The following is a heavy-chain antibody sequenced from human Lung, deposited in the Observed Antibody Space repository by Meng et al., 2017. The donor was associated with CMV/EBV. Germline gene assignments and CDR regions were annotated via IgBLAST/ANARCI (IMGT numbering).Heavy chain of an antibody. J-gene: IGHJ6*02. Sequence: SCAISGDSVSSNSAAWNWIRQSPSRGLEWLGRTYYRSKWYDDYAMAVKSRITINPDTSKNQFSRQLNSVTPEDTAVYYCARDYYDSGAYYYTEEYYHGLDVXGQGXTVTVSS. D-gene: IGHD3-22*01. CDR3: ARDYYDSGAYYYTEEYYHGLDV. V-gene: IGHV6-1*01. CDR2: TYYRSKWYD. CDR1: GDSVSSNSAA.